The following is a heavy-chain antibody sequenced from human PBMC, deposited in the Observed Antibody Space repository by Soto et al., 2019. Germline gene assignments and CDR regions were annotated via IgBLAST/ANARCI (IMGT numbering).Heavy chain of an antibody. CDR3: ARDEGGYNFGSDYGLDV. CDR2: VIPTLDIL. Sequence: QVQLVQSGAEVKRPGSSVKVSCKASGDTFSSHTIIAWVRQAPGQGLEWMGRVIPTLDILDYAQRFQDRVTMNAVTSTSTDYMELTSLSSEVTAIYYCARDEGGYNFGSDYGLDVWGQGTTVTVSS. D-gene: IGHD5-18*01. J-gene: IGHJ6*02. V-gene: IGHV1-69*02. CDR1: GDTFSSHT.